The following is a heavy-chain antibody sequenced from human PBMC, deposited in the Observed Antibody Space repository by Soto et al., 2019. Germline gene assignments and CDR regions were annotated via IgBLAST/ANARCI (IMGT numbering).Heavy chain of an antibody. CDR2: ITKSCMA. J-gene: IGHJ4*02. CDR1: GFAFNNYA. D-gene: IGHD6-19*01. Sequence: EVQLLESGGGLVQPGGSLRLLCAGSGFAFNNYAMTWVRQAPGKGLEWVSTITKSCMAFYGNTVQGRFSISRDNTESTVYLQMNSLRAEDTAVYHCARIDKFNSQSSGWATRFDYWGQGTLVTVSS. V-gene: IGHV3-23*01. CDR3: ARIDKFNSQSSGWATRFDY.